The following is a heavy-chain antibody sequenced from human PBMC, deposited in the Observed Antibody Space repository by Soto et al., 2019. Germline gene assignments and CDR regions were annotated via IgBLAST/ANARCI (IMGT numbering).Heavy chain of an antibody. CDR3: GRGAAAAGRYFQH. V-gene: IGHV4-30-2*01. CDR1: GGSISSGGYS. CDR2: IYHSGST. D-gene: IGHD6-13*01. J-gene: IGHJ1*01. Sequence: SETLSLTCAVSGGSISSGGYSWSWIRQPPGKGLEWIGYIYHSGSTYSNPSLKSRVTISVDRSKNQFSLKLSSVTAADTAVYYCGRGAAAAGRYFQHWGEGALV.